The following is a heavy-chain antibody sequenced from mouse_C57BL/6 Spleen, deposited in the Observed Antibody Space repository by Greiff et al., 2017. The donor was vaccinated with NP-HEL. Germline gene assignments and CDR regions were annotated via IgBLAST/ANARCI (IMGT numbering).Heavy chain of an antibody. J-gene: IGHJ3*01. CDR2: ISSGGDYI. Sequence: EVHLVESGEGLVKPGGSLKLSCAASGFTFSSYAMSWVRQTPEKRLEWVAYISSGGDYIYYADTVKGRFTISRDNARNTLYLQMSSLKSEDTAMYYCTREDSNYAFAYWGQGTLVTVSA. CDR3: TREDSNYAFAY. CDR1: GFTFSSYA. V-gene: IGHV5-9-1*02. D-gene: IGHD2-5*01.